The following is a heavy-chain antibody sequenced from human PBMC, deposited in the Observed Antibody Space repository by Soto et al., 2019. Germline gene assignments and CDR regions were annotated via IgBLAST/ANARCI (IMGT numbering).Heavy chain of an antibody. D-gene: IGHD2-2*02. CDR1: GGSISSGDYY. CDR3: ARDVIVVVPAAISRSGPYYYYGMDV. J-gene: IGHJ6*04. CDR2: IYYSGST. Sequence: SETLSLTCTVSGGSISSGDYYWSWIRQPPGKGLEWIGYIYYSGSTYYNPSLKSRVTISVDTSKNQFSLKLSSVTAADTAVYYCARDVIVVVPAAISRSGPYYYYGMDVWGKGTTVTVSS. V-gene: IGHV4-30-4*01.